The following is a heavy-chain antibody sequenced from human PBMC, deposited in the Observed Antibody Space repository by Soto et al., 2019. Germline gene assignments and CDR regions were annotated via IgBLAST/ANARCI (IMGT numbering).Heavy chain of an antibody. CDR2: ISSSSSYI. CDR1: GFTFSSYS. J-gene: IGHJ4*02. Sequence: PGGSLRLSCAASGFTFSSYSMNWVRQAPGKGLEWVSSISSSSSYIYYADSVKGRFTISRDNAKNSLYLQMNSLRAEDTAVYYCARDPEDAPPNYDFWSGYYRLVFGPFDYWGQGTLVTVSS. D-gene: IGHD3-3*01. V-gene: IGHV3-21*01. CDR3: ARDPEDAPPNYDFWSGYYRLVFGPFDY.